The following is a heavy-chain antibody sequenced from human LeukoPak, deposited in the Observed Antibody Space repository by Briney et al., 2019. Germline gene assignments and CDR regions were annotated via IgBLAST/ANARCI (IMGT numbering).Heavy chain of an antibody. CDR3: ARVVYYYGSGRFDY. D-gene: IGHD3-10*01. CDR2: IYYSGST. CDR1: GGSISSYY. J-gene: IGHJ4*02. V-gene: IGHV4-59*01. Sequence: SETLSLTCTVSGGSISSYYWSGVRQPPGKGVGWGGYIYYSGSTNYNPSLKRRVTISVETCKKKFSLKLSSVTAADTAVYYCARVVYYYGSGRFDYWGQGTLVTVSS.